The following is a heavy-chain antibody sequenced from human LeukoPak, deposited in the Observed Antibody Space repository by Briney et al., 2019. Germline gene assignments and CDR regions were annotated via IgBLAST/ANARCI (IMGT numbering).Heavy chain of an antibody. CDR2: IYYSGST. CDR3: ARTDYDILTGSGAFDI. J-gene: IGHJ3*02. V-gene: IGHV4-59*01. CDR1: GGSISSYY. Sequence: PSETLSLTCTVSGGSISSYYWSWLRQPPGKGLEWIGYIYYSGSTNYNPSLKSRVTISVDTSKNQFSLKLSSVTAADTAVYYCARTDYDILTGSGAFDIWGQGTMVTVSS. D-gene: IGHD3-9*01.